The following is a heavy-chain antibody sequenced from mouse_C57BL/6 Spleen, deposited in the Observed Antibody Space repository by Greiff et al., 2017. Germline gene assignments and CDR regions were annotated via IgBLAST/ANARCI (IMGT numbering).Heavy chain of an antibody. J-gene: IGHJ2*01. D-gene: IGHD4-1*01. CDR1: GYSFTSYY. CDR3: ARGVGTNGYFDY. V-gene: IGHV1-66*01. Sequence: VQLQQSGPELVKPGASVKISCKASGYSFTSYYIHWVKQRPGQGLEWIGWIYPGSGNTKYNEKVKGKATLTADTSSSTAYMQLSSLTSEDSAVYYCARGVGTNGYFDYWGQGTTLTVSS. CDR2: IYPGSGNT.